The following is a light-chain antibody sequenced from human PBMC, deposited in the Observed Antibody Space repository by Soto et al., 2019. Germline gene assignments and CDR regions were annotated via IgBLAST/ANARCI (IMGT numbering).Light chain of an antibody. CDR2: AAS. CDR3: QQYYSYPPT. Sequence: MRMTQSPSSLSASTGDRVTITCRASQGISSYLAWYQQKPGKAPKLLIYAASTLQSGVPSRFSGSGSGTDFTLTISCLQSEDFATYYCQQYYSYPPTFGQGTRLEIK. V-gene: IGKV1-8*01. CDR1: QGISSY. J-gene: IGKJ5*01.